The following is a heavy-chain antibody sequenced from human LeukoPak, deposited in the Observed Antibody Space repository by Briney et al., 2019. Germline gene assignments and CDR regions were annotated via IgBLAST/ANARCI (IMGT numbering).Heavy chain of an antibody. CDR1: RGSLSGTKYY. J-gene: IGHJ3*02. CDR3: ARHKQITFGGVIPKDAFDI. V-gene: IGHV4-39*01. D-gene: IGHD3-16*02. CDR2: GDYSGSS. Sequence: SETLSLTCTVSGTVSRGSLSGTKYYWGWIRQPPGKGLEWIGSGDYSGSSYYNPSLKSRVTISVDTSKNQFSLKLSSVTAADTAVYYCARHKQITFGGVIPKDAFDIWGQGTMVTVSS.